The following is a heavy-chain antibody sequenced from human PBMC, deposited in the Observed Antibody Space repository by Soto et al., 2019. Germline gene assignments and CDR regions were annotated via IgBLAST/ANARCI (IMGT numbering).Heavy chain of an antibody. V-gene: IGHV3-11*01. CDR2: IIQSGGYE. D-gene: IGHD3-10*02. J-gene: IGHJ4*02. CDR1: GFTFTDFH. Sequence: QVHLVESGGGLVKPGGSLRLSCAASGFTFTDFHMAWIRRAPGKGLEWVSNIIQSGGYEFYADSVKGRFTVSRDNAKNEVYLQMTSLRFEDTAVYYCARGYPAMYGATGHFDSWGQGSLVTVSS. CDR3: ARGYPAMYGATGHFDS.